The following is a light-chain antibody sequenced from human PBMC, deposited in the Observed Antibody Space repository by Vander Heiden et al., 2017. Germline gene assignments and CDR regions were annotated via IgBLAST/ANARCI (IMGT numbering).Light chain of an antibody. CDR2: DVS. J-gene: IGLJ2*01. CDR3: CSYAGDFSMI. CDR1: SGDVGGNNY. Sequence: QSALTPPRSVSGSPGQSVTISCTGTSGDVGGNNYISWYQQHLGKAPKLMIYDVSKRPSGVPDRYAGSKSCNTASLAISGLQAEDEADYYCCSYAGDFSMIFGGGTKLTVL. V-gene: IGLV2-11*01.